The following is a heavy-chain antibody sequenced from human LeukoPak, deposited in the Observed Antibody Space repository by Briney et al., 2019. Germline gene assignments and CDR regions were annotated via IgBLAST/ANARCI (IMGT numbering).Heavy chain of an antibody. CDR3: ARSITIFGVAANWFDP. Sequence: SETLSLTCTVSGGSISSYYWSWIRQPPGKGLERIGSIYHSGNTYCNPSLKSRVTISVDTSKNQFSLKLSSVTAADTAVYYCARSITIFGVAANWFDPWGQGTLVTVSS. J-gene: IGHJ5*02. D-gene: IGHD3-3*01. CDR1: GGSISSYY. CDR2: IYHSGNT. V-gene: IGHV4-59*08.